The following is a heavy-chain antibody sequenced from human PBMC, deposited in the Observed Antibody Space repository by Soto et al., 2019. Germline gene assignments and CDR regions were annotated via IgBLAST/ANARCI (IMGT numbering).Heavy chain of an antibody. V-gene: IGHV4-59*01. CDR1: GGSISSYY. CDR3: ARGTLTSYFDY. J-gene: IGHJ4*02. Sequence: QVQLQESGPGLVKPSETLSLTCTVSGGSISSYYWSWIRQPPGKGLEWIGYFYYSGSTNYNPSLKSRFTLSVDTSKNQFSLKLSSVTAADTAVYYCARGTLTSYFDYWGQGTLVTVSS. CDR2: FYYSGST.